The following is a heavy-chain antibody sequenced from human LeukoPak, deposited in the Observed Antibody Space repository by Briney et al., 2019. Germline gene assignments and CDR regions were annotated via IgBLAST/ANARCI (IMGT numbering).Heavy chain of an antibody. D-gene: IGHD1-1*01. CDR1: GFTFSSYW. Sequence: GGSLRLSFAASGFTFSSYWMHWVRQAPGKGLVCVSRIKSDGSSTSYADSVKGRFTISRDDAKNTLYLQMNSLRAEDTAVYYCARAYNSHFDYWCQGALVAVSS. CDR3: ARAYNSHFDY. J-gene: IGHJ4*02. V-gene: IGHV3-74*01. CDR2: IKSDGSST.